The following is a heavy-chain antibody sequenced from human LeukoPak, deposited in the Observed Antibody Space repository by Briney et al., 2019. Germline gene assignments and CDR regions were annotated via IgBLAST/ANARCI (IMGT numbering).Heavy chain of an antibody. J-gene: IGHJ4*02. CDR2: TYYRSKWYN. V-gene: IGHV6-1*01. CDR3: ARVQQLGQGFHY. CDR1: GDSVSINNVA. Sequence: SQTLSLTCAISGDSVSINNVAWNWVRQSPSRGLEWLGRTYYRSKWYNDYAVSVKSRITITPDTSKNQVSLQLSSVSLEDTAIYFCARVQQLGQGFHYWGQGTLVTVSS. D-gene: IGHD6-13*01.